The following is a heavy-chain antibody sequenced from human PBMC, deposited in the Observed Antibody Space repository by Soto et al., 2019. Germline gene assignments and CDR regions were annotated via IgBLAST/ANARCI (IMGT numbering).Heavy chain of an antibody. Sequence: SETLSLTCAVYGGSFSGYYWSWIRQPPGKGLEWIGEINHSGSTNYNPSIKSRVTISVDTSKNQFSLKLSSVTAADTAVYYCARLVNSDYWGQGTLVTVSS. V-gene: IGHV4-34*01. CDR3: ARLVNSDY. CDR1: GGSFSGYY. J-gene: IGHJ4*02. CDR2: INHSGST. D-gene: IGHD3-9*01.